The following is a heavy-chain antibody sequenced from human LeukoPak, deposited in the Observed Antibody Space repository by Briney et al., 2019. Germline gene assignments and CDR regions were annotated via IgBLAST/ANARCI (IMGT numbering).Heavy chain of an antibody. J-gene: IGHJ5*02. Sequence: GGSLRLSCAASGFTFRTYFMHWVRQAPGKGLVWVSHINSDGSGTYYADSVKGRFTISRDNAKNTLYLQMNSLRAEDTAVYYCAKDYSIAMVPSNWFDPWGQGTLVTVSS. CDR2: INSDGSGT. CDR3: AKDYSIAMVPSNWFDP. D-gene: IGHD4/OR15-4a*01. CDR1: GFTFRTYF. V-gene: IGHV3-74*01.